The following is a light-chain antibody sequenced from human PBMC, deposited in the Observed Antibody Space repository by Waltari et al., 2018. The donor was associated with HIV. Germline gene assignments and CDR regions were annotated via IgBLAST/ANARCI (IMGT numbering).Light chain of an antibody. J-gene: IGLJ2*01. V-gene: IGLV2-14*03. CDR1: SSDVGGYNY. Sequence: QSALTQPASVSGSPGQSITISCTGTSSDVGGYNYVSWYQQHPGKAPKLMIYDVSNRPSGVSNRSSGSKSGKTASLTIAGFQAEDEADYYCSSYTRSSPVVFGGGTKLTV. CDR2: DVS. CDR3: SSYTRSSPVV.